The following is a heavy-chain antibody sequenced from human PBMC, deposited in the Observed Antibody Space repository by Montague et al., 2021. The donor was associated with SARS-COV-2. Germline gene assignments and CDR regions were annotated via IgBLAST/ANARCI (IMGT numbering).Heavy chain of an antibody. D-gene: IGHD1-1*01. CDR1: GDSISSYY. J-gene: IGHJ4*02. CDR3: ARAQNTCFIANCVDYFEV. CDR2: VHYTGST. Sequence: SETLSLTCAVSGDSISSYYWSWIRQSPGKGLEWIGYVHYTGSTKYTPSLKPRVTLSLDTPKNHFSLKLRSVTAADTAIYYCARAQNTCFIANCVDYFEVWGLGALVTVSS. V-gene: IGHV4-59*01.